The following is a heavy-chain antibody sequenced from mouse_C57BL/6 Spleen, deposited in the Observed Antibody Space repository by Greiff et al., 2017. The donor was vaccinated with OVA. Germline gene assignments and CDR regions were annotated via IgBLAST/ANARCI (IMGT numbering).Heavy chain of an antibody. CDR2: IDPSDSDT. CDR3: AREGMVKTDY. CDR1: GYTFTSYW. Sequence: QVQLQQPGAELVRPGSSVKLSCKASGYTFTSYWMHWVKQRPIQGLEWIGNIDPSDSDTHYNQKFKDKATLTVDKSSSTAYMQLSSLTSEDSAVYDCAREGMVKTDYWGQGTTLTVSS. V-gene: IGHV1-52*01. D-gene: IGHD2-2*01. J-gene: IGHJ2*01.